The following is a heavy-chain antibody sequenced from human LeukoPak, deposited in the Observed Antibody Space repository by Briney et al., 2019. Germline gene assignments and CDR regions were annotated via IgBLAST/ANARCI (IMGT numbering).Heavy chain of an antibody. CDR3: ARGSRFPGDY. Sequence: ASVKVSCKASGYTFTSHFMHWVRQAPGLGLEWMGWISAYNGNTNYAQKLQGRVTMTTDTSTSTAYMELRSLRSDDTAVYYCARGSRFPGDYWGQGTLVTVSS. CDR1: GYTFTSHF. J-gene: IGHJ4*02. CDR2: ISAYNGNT. V-gene: IGHV1-18*04. D-gene: IGHD3-3*01.